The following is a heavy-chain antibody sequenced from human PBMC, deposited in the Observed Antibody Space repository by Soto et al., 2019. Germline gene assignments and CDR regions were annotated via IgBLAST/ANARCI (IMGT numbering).Heavy chain of an antibody. D-gene: IGHD5-18*01. J-gene: IGHJ4*02. CDR3: AKDIGQLWLGFDY. CDR2: ISYDGGNI. Sequence: PGGSLRLSCAASGFTFSSYGMHWVRQAPGKGLEWVAVISYDGGNIYYADSVKGRFTISRDNSKNTLYLQMNSLRAEDTAVYYCAKDIGQLWLGFDYWGQGTLATVSS. CDR1: GFTFSSYG. V-gene: IGHV3-30*18.